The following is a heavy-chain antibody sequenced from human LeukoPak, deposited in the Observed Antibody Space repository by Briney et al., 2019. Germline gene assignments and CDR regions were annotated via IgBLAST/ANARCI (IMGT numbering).Heavy chain of an antibody. J-gene: IGHJ6*02. CDR3: AREYIAAAGSYYYYYGMDV. D-gene: IGHD6-13*01. CDR1: GGSFSGYY. V-gene: IGHV4-34*01. CDR2: INHSGST. Sequence: SETLSLTCAVYGGSFSGYYWSWIRQPPGKGLEWIGEINHSGSTNYNPSLKSRVTISVDTSKNQFSLKLSSVTAADTAVYYCAREYIAAAGSYYYYYGMDVWGQGTTVTVSS.